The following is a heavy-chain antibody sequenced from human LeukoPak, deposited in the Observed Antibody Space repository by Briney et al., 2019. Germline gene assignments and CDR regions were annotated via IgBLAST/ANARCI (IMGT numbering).Heavy chain of an antibody. Sequence: PGGSLRLSCVASGFTVSSNYMSWVRQAPGKGLEWVAVLSPHGNYEYYADSVQGRFTISRDDSKNTVYLQMNSLRDEDTAVYYCARDWIDRSLDYWGQGTLVTVSS. J-gene: IGHJ4*02. CDR1: GFTVSSNY. V-gene: IGHV3-33*08. CDR2: LSPHGNYE. D-gene: IGHD2-2*03. CDR3: ARDWIDRSLDY.